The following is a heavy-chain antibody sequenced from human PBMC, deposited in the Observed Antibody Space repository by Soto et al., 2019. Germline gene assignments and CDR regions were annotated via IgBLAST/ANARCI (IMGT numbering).Heavy chain of an antibody. Sequence: QMHLVQSGAEVKKPGSSVKVSCKASGGSFSYTLSWVRQAPGQGLEWMGGIIPIFGTTNYAQKFQDRVTITADESTKTAYMELNTLRSEDTAVYYCARLHSHGTYGMDVWGQGTTVTVSS. CDR3: ARLHSHGTYGMDV. CDR1: GGSFSYT. J-gene: IGHJ6*02. V-gene: IGHV1-69*01. CDR2: IIPIFGTT. D-gene: IGHD5-18*01.